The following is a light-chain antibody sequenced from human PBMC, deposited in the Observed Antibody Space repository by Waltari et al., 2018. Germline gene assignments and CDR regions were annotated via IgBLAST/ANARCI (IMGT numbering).Light chain of an antibody. V-gene: IGLV2-14*03. CDR3: SSYSRINTVL. CDR1: SSDIGDFNF. J-gene: IGLJ2*01. Sequence: QSALTQPASVSGSPGQSLTISCTGSSSDIGDFNFVSWYQQHPGKAPKLMIHDVTTRPSGVSNRFSGSKSGNTASLTISGLQAEDEADYYCSSYSRINTVLFGGGTKLTVL. CDR2: DVT.